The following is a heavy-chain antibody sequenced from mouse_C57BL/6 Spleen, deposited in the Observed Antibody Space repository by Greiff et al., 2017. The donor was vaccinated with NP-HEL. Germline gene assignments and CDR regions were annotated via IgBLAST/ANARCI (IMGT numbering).Heavy chain of an antibody. V-gene: IGHV1-72*01. CDR3: ARYYYGRRYFDV. J-gene: IGHJ1*03. CDR2: IDPNSGGT. D-gene: IGHD1-1*01. Sequence: QVQLKQPGAELVKPGASVKLSCKASGYTFTSYWMHWVKQRPGRGLEWIGRIDPNSGGTKYNEKFKSKATLTVDKPTSTADMQLSSLTSEDSAVYYCARYYYGRRYFDVWGTGTTVTVSS. CDR1: GYTFTSYW.